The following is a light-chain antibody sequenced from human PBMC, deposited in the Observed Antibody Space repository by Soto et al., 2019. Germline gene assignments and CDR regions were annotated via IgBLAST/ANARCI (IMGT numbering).Light chain of an antibody. CDR2: DVS. CDR3: CSYTGNYAWV. Sequence: QSALSQPRSVSGSPGQSVTISCTGTSSDVGNYNYVSWYQQHPDRAPKLMIHDVSKRPSGVPDRFSGSKSGNTASLTISGLQAEDEADYYCCSYTGNYAWVFGGGTKLTVL. CDR1: SSDVGNYNY. V-gene: IGLV2-11*01. J-gene: IGLJ3*02.